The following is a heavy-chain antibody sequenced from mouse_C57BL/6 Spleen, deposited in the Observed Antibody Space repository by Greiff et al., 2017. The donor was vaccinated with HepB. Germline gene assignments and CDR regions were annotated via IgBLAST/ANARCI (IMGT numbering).Heavy chain of an antibody. Sequence: EVMLVESGGGLVKPGGSLKLSCAASGFTFSSYAMSWVRQTPEKRLEWVATISDGGSYTYYPDNVKGRFTISRDNAKNNLYLQMSHLKSEDTAMYYCAREGYYYGSSPYAMDYWGQGTSVTVSS. CDR2: ISDGGSYT. D-gene: IGHD1-1*01. J-gene: IGHJ4*01. CDR1: GFTFSSYA. CDR3: AREGYYYGSSPYAMDY. V-gene: IGHV5-4*01.